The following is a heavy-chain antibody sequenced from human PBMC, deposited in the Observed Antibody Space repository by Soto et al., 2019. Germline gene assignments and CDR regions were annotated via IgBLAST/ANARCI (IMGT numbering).Heavy chain of an antibody. J-gene: IGHJ6*02. CDR3: ARDFWSGYFLYGMDV. CDR1: GGTFSSYA. D-gene: IGHD3-3*01. Sequence: ASVKVSCKASGGTFSSYAISWVRQAPGQGLEWMGGIIPIFGTANYAQKFQGRVTITADESTSTAYMELSSLRSEDTAVYYCARDFWSGYFLYGMDVWGQGTTVTVSS. V-gene: IGHV1-69*13. CDR2: IIPIFGTA.